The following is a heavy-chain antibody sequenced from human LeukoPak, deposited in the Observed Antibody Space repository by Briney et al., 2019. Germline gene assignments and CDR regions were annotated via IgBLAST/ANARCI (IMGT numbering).Heavy chain of an antibody. CDR1: GGSITSSSSY. Sequence: SETLSLPCTVSGGSITSSSSYWGWVRHPPGKGPEWIGSLYYGVLNSDKPSLQTPVSLSGDPAQNHFSLKVTCVPGAGTAFYYCASGTFDDYGDYDRGDYFDHWGQGTLVTVSS. CDR2: LYYGVLN. V-gene: IGHV4-39*02. CDR3: ASGTFDDYGDYDRGDYFDH. J-gene: IGHJ4*02. D-gene: IGHD4-17*01.